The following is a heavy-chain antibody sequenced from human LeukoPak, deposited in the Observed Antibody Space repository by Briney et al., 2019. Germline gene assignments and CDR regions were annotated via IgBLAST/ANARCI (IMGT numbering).Heavy chain of an antibody. CDR3: ARDEGIFSGWPDY. J-gene: IGHJ4*02. CDR1: KFIFSSHA. V-gene: IGHV3-30-3*01. CDR2: ISYDGNNK. Sequence: QAGGSLRLSCAASKFIFSSHAMHWVRQAPGKGLEWVAVISYDGNNKYYADSVKGRFTISRDNSKNTLYLQMNSLRAEDTAVYYCARDEGIFSGWPDYWGQGTLVTVSS. D-gene: IGHD6-19*01.